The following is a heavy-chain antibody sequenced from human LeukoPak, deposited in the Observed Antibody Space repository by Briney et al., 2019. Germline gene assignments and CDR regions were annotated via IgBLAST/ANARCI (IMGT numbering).Heavy chain of an antibody. CDR3: VREAGYCASVCLKSNWFDP. J-gene: IGHJ5*02. D-gene: IGHD2-21*02. Sequence: GGSLRLSCAASGFPFSNHAMSWVRQPPGKGLEWVSAISSGNTYYAYSVRGRFTISRDDSKNMVYLQMNSLRDEDTALYYCVREAGYCASVCLKSNWFDPWGQGTLVTVSS. CDR2: ISSGNT. CDR1: GFPFSNHA. V-gene: IGHV3-23*01.